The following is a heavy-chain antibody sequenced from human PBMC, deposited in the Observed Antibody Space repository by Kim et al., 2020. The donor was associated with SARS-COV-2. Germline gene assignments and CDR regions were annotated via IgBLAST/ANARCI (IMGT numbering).Heavy chain of an antibody. CDR3: ARVVAAAGTIHYGMDV. CDR2: INTNTGNP. Sequence: ASVKVSCKASGYTFTSYAMNWVRQAPGQGLEWMGWINTNTGNPTYAQGFTGRFVFSLDTSVSTAYLQISSLKAEDTAVYYCARVVAAAGTIHYGMDVWGQGTTVTVSS. D-gene: IGHD6-13*01. CDR1: GYTFTSYA. J-gene: IGHJ6*02. V-gene: IGHV7-4-1*02.